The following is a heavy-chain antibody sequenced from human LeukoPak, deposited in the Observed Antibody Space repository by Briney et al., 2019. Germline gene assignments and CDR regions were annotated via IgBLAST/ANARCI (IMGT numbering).Heavy chain of an antibody. Sequence: PSETLSLTCTVSGGSISSYYWSWIRQPPGKGLEWIGYIYYSGSTNYNPSLKSRVTISVDTSKNQFSLKLSSVTAADTAVYYCARGGTDRLGYCGSTSCPRGFDPWGQGTLVTVSS. CDR2: IYYSGST. D-gene: IGHD2-2*01. CDR1: GGSISSYY. CDR3: ARGGTDRLGYCGSTSCPRGFDP. V-gene: IGHV4-59*01. J-gene: IGHJ5*02.